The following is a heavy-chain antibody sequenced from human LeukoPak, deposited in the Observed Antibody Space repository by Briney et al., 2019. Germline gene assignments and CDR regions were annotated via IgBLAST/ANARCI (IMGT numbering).Heavy chain of an antibody. CDR3: AKGRSRWEVIFYFDS. D-gene: IGHD1-26*01. V-gene: IGHV3-23*01. J-gene: IGHJ4*02. CDR1: GFTFSNYA. Sequence: PGGSLRLSCSASGFTFSNYAMSWVRQTPGKGLEWVSGISASGHDTYYADSVKGRFTISRDYSNNMVYLQMNSLRADDTAVYYCAKGRSRWEVIFYFDSWGQGTRVTVSS. CDR2: ISASGHDT.